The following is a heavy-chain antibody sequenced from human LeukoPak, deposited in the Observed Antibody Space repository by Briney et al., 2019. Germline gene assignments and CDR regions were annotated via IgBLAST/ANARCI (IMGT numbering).Heavy chain of an antibody. D-gene: IGHD3-10*01. CDR3: ARAITMVRGVLVPNWFDP. CDR2: INPSGGST. J-gene: IGHJ5*02. CDR1: GYTFTSYY. V-gene: IGHV1-46*01. Sequence: ASVKVSCKASGYTFTSYYMHWVRQAPGQGLEWMGIINPSGGSTSYAQKFQGRVTMTRDMSTSTVYMELSSLRSEDTAVYYCARAITMVRGVLVPNWFDPWGQGTLVTVSS.